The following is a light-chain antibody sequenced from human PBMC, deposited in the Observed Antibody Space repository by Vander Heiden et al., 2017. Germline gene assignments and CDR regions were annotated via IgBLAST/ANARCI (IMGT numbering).Light chain of an antibody. CDR1: QSVSSSY. CDR2: GAS. Sequence: EIVLTQSPGTLSLPPGERATLSCRASQSVSSSYLAWLQQKPGQAPRPLIYGASSRATGIPDRFSGSGSGTDFTLTISRLEPEDFAMYYCQHYGTSRRTFGQGTKVEIK. V-gene: IGKV3-20*01. J-gene: IGKJ1*01. CDR3: QHYGTSRRT.